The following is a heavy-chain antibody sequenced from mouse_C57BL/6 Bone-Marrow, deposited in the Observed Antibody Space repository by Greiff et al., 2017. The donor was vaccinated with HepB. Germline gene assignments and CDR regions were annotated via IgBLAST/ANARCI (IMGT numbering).Heavy chain of an antibody. CDR2: ISYDGSN. CDR1: GYSITSGYY. Sequence: EVQLQQSGPGLVKPSQSLSLTCSVTGYSITSGYYWNWIRQFPGNKLEWMGYISYDGSNNYNPSLKNRISITRDTSKNQFFLKLNSVTTEDTATYYCARDGVDGYFHARFAYWGQGTLVTVSA. D-gene: IGHD2-3*01. CDR3: ARDGVDGYFHARFAY. J-gene: IGHJ3*01. V-gene: IGHV3-6*01.